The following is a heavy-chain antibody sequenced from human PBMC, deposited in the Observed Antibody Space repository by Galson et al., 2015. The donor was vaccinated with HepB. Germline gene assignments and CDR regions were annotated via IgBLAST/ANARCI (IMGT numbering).Heavy chain of an antibody. CDR2: ISAYNGNT. CDR1: GYTFTSYG. D-gene: IGHD6-19*01. CDR3: AREVEAVAGTPDYYYYGMDV. Sequence: SVKVSCKASGYTFTSYGISWVRQAPGQGLEWMGWISAYNGNTNYAQKLQGRVTMTTDTSTSTAYMELRSLRSDDTAVYYCAREVEAVAGTPDYYYYGMDVWGQGTTVTVSS. V-gene: IGHV1-18*04. J-gene: IGHJ6*02.